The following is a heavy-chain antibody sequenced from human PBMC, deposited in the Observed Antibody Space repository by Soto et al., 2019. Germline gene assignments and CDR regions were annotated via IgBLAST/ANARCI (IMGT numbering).Heavy chain of an antibody. J-gene: IGHJ4*02. CDR3: ARVRGAAADYFDF. Sequence: QVQLVESGGGLVKPGGSLRLSCAVSGFTFSDYYMTWIRQAPGKGLGWVSYISSSTSHTNYADSVKGRFTISRNNAKNSLFLQRNSLRAEDTALYYCARVRGAAADYFDFWGQGTLVTVSS. CDR1: GFTFSDYY. CDR2: ISSSTSHT. V-gene: IGHV3-11*05. D-gene: IGHD6-13*01.